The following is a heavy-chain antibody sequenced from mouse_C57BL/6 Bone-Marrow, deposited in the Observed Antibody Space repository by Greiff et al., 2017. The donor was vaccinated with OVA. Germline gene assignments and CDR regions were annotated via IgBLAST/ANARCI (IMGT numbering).Heavy chain of an antibody. J-gene: IGHJ4*01. Sequence: EVQLQQSGPGMVKPSQSLSLTCTVTGYSITSGYDWHWIRHFPGNKLEWMGYISYSGSTNYNPSLKSRISITHDTSKNHFFLKLNSVTTEDTATYYCARFITTGAMDYWGQGTSVTVSS. V-gene: IGHV3-1*01. CDR3: ARFITTGAMDY. CDR1: GYSITSGYD. D-gene: IGHD1-1*01. CDR2: ISYSGST.